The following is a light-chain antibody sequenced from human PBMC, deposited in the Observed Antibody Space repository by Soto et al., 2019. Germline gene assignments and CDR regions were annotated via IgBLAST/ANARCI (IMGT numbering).Light chain of an antibody. Sequence: EIVMTQSPATLSVSPGERATLSCRASQSVSSNLAWYQQKPGQAPRLLIYGASTRATGITARFSGSGSGTEFTITISSLQSEDFAVDYCQQYNNWPFTFGPGTKVDIK. CDR1: QSVSSN. V-gene: IGKV3-15*01. CDR3: QQYNNWPFT. J-gene: IGKJ3*01. CDR2: GAS.